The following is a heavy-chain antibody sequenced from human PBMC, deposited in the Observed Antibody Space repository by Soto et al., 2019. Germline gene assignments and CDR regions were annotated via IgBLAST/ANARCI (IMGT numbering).Heavy chain of an antibody. Sequence: SDTLSLTRTVAGGFICTYYWSWIRQPPGKGLEWIGYIYYGGSTNHNPSLNSRVTFSVDTSRNQIFLTLTSVTTADTAVYYCTRSGNIIGLGYDDCGHGTSVTVSS. J-gene: IGHJ4*01. D-gene: IGHD3-16*01. CDR3: TRSGNIIGLGYDD. CDR2: IYYGGST. V-gene: IGHV4-59*07. CDR1: GGFICTYY.